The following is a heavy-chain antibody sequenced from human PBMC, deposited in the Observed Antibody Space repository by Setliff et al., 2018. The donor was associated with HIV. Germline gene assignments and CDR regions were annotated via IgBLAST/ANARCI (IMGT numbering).Heavy chain of an antibody. J-gene: IGHJ4*02. CDR3: ARHQDLNYYDSSSFDY. CDR2: INHSGST. V-gene: IGHV4-34*01. Sequence: SETLSLTCAVYGGSFSEYYWSWIRQSPGKGLEWIGEINHSGSTHYNPPLKSRATISVDTSKNQFSLRLNSVTAADTAVYFCARHQDLNYYDSSSFDYWGQGTLVTVSS. D-gene: IGHD3-22*01. CDR1: GGSFSEYY.